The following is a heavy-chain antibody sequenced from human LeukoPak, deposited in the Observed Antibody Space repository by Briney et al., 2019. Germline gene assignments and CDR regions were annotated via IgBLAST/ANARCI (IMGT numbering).Heavy chain of an antibody. CDR1: GFPFSSYG. J-gene: IGHJ4*02. CDR3: ARDLSAAFDF. D-gene: IGHD6-25*01. V-gene: IGHV3-33*01. CDR2: LVYDARS. Sequence: GGSLRLSWAASGFPFSSYGMRWVRQAPGKGLEWVARLVYDARSDYANSVKGRFSISRDDSKNALFLDMSNLRVEDTALYYCARDLSAAFDFWGQGVLVTVSS.